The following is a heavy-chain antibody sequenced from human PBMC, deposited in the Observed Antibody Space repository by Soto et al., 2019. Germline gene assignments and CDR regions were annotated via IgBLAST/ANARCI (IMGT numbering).Heavy chain of an antibody. D-gene: IGHD3-10*01. CDR2: IWYDGSNE. CDR3: ASALETGDY. Sequence: QVQLVESGGGVVQPGRSLRLSCASSGFTFSNYGMHWVRQAPGKGPEWVAVIWYDGSNEQYADSVKGRFTISRDNSKNTLYPQMNSLRAEDTAVYYCASALETGDYWGQGTLVTVSS. V-gene: IGHV3-33*03. CDR1: GFTFSNYG. J-gene: IGHJ4*02.